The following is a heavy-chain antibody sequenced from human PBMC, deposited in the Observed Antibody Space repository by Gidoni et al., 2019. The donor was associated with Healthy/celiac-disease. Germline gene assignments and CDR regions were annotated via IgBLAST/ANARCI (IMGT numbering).Heavy chain of an antibody. D-gene: IGHD6-6*01. Sequence: QVQLVQSGAEVKKPGSSVKVSCKASGGTFSSYAISWVRQAPGQGLEWMGGLIPIFGTANYAQKVQGRVTVTADNSTSTAYMRLSNLRSEDTDVYYCARDPSSIAARSEFDYWGQGTLVTVSS. CDR3: ARDPSSIAARSEFDY. CDR2: LIPIFGTA. V-gene: IGHV1-69*06. CDR1: GGTFSSYA. J-gene: IGHJ4*02.